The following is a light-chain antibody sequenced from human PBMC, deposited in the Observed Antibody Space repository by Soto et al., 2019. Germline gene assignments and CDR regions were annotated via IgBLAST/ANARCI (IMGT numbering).Light chain of an antibody. J-gene: IGKJ1*01. Sequence: IFLTQSPATLSLSLWEIATLSCRASQSVSSYLAWYQQKPGQAPRLLIYDASNRATGIPARFSGSGSGTDFTLTISSLEPEDFAVYYCQQRSNWQTFGQGTKVDI. CDR3: QQRSNWQT. CDR1: QSVSSY. CDR2: DAS. V-gene: IGKV3-11*01.